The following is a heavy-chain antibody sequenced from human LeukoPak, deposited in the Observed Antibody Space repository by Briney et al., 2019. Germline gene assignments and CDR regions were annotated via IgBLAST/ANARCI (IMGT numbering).Heavy chain of an antibody. Sequence: ASVKVSCKAHGYTFTSYDLNWVRQASGQGLEWMGWMNPDTEITDYAQKFQGRVTMTRDTSISTAYMELSGLTSEDTAVYYCATYCSSTSCQVGAEYFQHWGQGTLVTVSS. CDR1: GYTFTSYD. CDR3: ATYCSSTSCQVGAEYFQH. CDR2: MNPDTEIT. J-gene: IGHJ1*01. V-gene: IGHV1-8*01. D-gene: IGHD2-2*01.